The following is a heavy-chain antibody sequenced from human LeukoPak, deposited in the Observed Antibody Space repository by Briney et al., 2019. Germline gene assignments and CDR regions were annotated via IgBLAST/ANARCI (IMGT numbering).Heavy chain of an antibody. D-gene: IGHD4-17*01. CDR2: INPNSGGT. J-gene: IGHJ3*02. CDR1: GYTFTGYY. Sequence: ASVKVSCEASGYTFTGYYMHWVRQAPGQGLEWMGWINPNSGGTNYAQKFQGRVTMTRDTSISTAYMELSRLRSDDTAVYYCARGPHSDYEPGAFDIWGQGTMVTVSS. CDR3: ARGPHSDYEPGAFDI. V-gene: IGHV1-2*02.